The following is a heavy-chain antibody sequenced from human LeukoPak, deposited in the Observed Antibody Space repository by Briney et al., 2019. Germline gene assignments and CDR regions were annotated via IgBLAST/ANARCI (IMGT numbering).Heavy chain of an antibody. J-gene: IGHJ4*02. CDR1: GGSISSYY. V-gene: IGHV4-59*01. CDR2: IYYSGST. D-gene: IGHD3-22*01. CDR3: ARSKLATMIEPYYFDY. Sequence: PSETLSLTCTVSGGSISSYYWSWIRQPPGKGLEWIGYIYYSGSTNHNPSLKSRVTISVDTSKNQFSLKLSSVTAADTAVYYCARSKLATMIEPYYFDYWGQGTLVTVSS.